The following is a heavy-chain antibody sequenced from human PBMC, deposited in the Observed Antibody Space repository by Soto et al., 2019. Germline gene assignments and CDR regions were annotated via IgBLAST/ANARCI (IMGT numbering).Heavy chain of an antibody. V-gene: IGHV2-5*01. J-gene: IGHJ5*02. CDR1: GFSLSTSGVG. Sequence: ESGPTLVNPTQTLTLTCTFSGFSLSTSGVGVGWIRQPPGKALEWLALIYWSDDKLYSPSLKSRLTITKDTSKNQVVLTMTNMDPVDTATYYCAHSIIAAAGGVWFDPWGQGTLVTVSS. CDR3: AHSIIAAAGGVWFDP. D-gene: IGHD6-13*01. CDR2: IYWSDDK.